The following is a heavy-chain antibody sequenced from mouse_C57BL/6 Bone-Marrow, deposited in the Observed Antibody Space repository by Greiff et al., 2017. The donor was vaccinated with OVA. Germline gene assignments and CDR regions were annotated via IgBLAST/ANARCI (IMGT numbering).Heavy chain of an antibody. V-gene: IGHV5S21*01. CDR3: TRGAMDY. CDR2: ISSGGDYI. Sequence: EVTLVESGEGLVKPGGSLKLSCAASGFTFSSYAMSWVRQTPETRLEWVAYISSGGDYIYYADTVTGRFTISRDNARNTLYLQMRSLKSEDTAMYYCTRGAMDYWGQGTSVTVSS. CDR1: GFTFSSYA. J-gene: IGHJ4*01.